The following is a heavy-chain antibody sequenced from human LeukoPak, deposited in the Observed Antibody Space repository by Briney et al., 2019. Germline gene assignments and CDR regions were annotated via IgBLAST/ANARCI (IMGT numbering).Heavy chain of an antibody. J-gene: IGHJ4*02. V-gene: IGHV4-59*08. CDR3: ARAWAAAAGDY. CDR2: IYYSGST. D-gene: IGHD6-13*01. CDR1: GGSISSYY. Sequence: SETLSLTCTVSGGSISSYYWSWIRQPPGKGLEWIGYIYYSGSTNYNPSLKSRVTISVDASKNQFSLKLSSVTAADTAVYYCARAWAAAAGDYWGQGTLVTVSS.